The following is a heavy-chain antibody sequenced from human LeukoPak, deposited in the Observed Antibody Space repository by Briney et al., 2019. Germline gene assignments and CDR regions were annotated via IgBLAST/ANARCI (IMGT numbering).Heavy chain of an antibody. CDR2: IIPIFGTA. CDR3: ARNPEMGWELLRYYFDY. J-gene: IGHJ4*02. D-gene: IGHD1-26*01. Sequence: SVKVSCKASGGTFSSYAISWVRQAPGQGLEWMGGIIPIFGTANYAQKFQGRVTITADESTSTAYMELSSLRSEDTAVYYCARNPEMGWELLRYYFDYWGQGTLVTVSS. V-gene: IGHV1-69*01. CDR1: GGTFSSYA.